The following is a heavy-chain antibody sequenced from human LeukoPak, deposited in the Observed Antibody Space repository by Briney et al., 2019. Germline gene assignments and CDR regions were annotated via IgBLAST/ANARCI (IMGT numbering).Heavy chain of an antibody. D-gene: IGHD3-22*01. J-gene: IGHJ3*02. V-gene: IGHV3-66*01. CDR2: IYSGGST. Sequence: PGGSLRLSCAASGFTVSSNYMSWVRQAPGKGLEWVSVIYSGGSTYYADSVKGRFTISRDNSKNTLYLQMNSMRAEDTAVYYCARVDVVIVAFDIWGQGKMVTVSS. CDR3: ARVDVVIVAFDI. CDR1: GFTVSSNY.